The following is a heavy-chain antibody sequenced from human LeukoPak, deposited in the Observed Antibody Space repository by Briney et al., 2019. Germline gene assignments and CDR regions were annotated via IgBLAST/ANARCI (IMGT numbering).Heavy chain of an antibody. D-gene: IGHD3-22*01. J-gene: IGHJ4*02. CDR1: GFTFSSYA. V-gene: IGHV3-23*01. CDR3: AMGYYYDSSGYSTIFDY. CDR2: ISGSGGST. Sequence: GGSLRLSCAVSGFTFSSYAMSWVRQAPGKGLEWVSAISGSGGSTYYADSVKGRFTISRDNSKNTLYLQMNSLRAEDTAVYYCAMGYYYDSSGYSTIFDYWGQGTLVTVSS.